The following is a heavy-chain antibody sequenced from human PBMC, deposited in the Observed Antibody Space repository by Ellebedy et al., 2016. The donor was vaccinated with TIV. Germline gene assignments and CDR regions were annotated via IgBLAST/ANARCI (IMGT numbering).Heavy chain of an antibody. Sequence: GGSLRLXXAASGFTFSSYAMSWVRQAPGKGLEWVSGISGRGGSTYYADSVKGRFTISRDNSKNTLYLQMNSLRAEDTAVYYCATSSTSPFDYWGQGTLVTVSS. D-gene: IGHD3-3*02. CDR2: ISGRGGST. CDR1: GFTFSSYA. CDR3: ATSSTSPFDY. J-gene: IGHJ4*02. V-gene: IGHV3-23*01.